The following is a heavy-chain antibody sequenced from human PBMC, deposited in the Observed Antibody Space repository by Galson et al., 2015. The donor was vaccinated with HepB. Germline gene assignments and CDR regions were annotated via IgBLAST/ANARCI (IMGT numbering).Heavy chain of an antibody. CDR2: ISYDGSNK. CDR1: GFTFSSYA. D-gene: IGHD3-22*01. J-gene: IGHJ3*02. CDR3: ARSGVIGDAFDI. Sequence: SLRLSCAASGFTFSSYAMHWVRQAPGKGLEWVAVISYDGSNKYYADSVKGRFTISRDNSKNTLYLQMNSLRAEDTAVYYCARSGVIGDAFDIWGQGTMVTVSS. V-gene: IGHV3-30*04.